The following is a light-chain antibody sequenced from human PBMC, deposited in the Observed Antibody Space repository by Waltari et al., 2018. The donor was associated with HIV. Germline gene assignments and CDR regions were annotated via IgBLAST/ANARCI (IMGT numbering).Light chain of an antibody. CDR1: QSVSSY. CDR2: DAS. J-gene: IGKJ4*01. Sequence: EIVLTQSPATLSLSPGESATLSCRASQSVSSYLAWYQQKPGQAPRLLIYDASNRAAGIPARFSGSGSGTDFILTISSLEPEDFALYYCQRRDNWPLTFGGGTKVEIK. V-gene: IGKV3-11*01. CDR3: QRRDNWPLT.